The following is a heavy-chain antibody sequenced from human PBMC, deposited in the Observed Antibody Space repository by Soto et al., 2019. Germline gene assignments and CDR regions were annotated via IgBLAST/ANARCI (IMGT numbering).Heavy chain of an antibody. CDR3: AREGSGYLLDY. Sequence: QVQPVQSGAEVKKPGSSVKVSCKASGGTFSSYTISWVRQAPGQGHEWMGRIIPILGIAIYAQKFQGRVTITADKSTSKAYMELSSLRSEDTAVYYGAREGSGYLLDYWGQGTLVTVSS. V-gene: IGHV1-69*08. CDR2: IIPILGIA. CDR1: GGTFSSYT. J-gene: IGHJ4*02. D-gene: IGHD3-22*01.